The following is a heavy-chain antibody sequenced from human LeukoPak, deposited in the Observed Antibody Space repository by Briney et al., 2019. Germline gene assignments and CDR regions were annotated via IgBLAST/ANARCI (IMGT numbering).Heavy chain of an antibody. D-gene: IGHD3-10*01. CDR2: IYTSGST. J-gene: IGHJ6*03. Sequence: SQTLSLTCTVSGGSISSGSYYWSWIRQPAGKGLEWIGRIYTSGSTNYNPSLKSRVTISVDTSKNQFSLKLSSVTAADTAVYYCARSRITMVRGVIIKGPMDVWGKGTTVTISS. CDR1: GGSISSGSYY. CDR3: ARSRITMVRGVIIKGPMDV. V-gene: IGHV4-61*02.